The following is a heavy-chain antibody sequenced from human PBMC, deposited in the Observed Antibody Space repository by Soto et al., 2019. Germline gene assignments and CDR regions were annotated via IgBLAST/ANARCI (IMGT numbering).Heavy chain of an antibody. V-gene: IGHV5-51*01. Sequence: AWVPKKIWRNVSGESFAAYWVGWVLKKTGKGLEWMGVIYPGDSDTRYSPSFQGQVSISADKSTSTAYLQWSSLKTSDTAMYYCARRRRVAGDRFRNNLFDSLGQGTLVTV. J-gene: IGHJ5*01. D-gene: IGHD3-3*01. CDR2: IYPGDSDT. CDR3: ARRRRVAGDRFRNNLFDS. CDR1: GESFAAYW.